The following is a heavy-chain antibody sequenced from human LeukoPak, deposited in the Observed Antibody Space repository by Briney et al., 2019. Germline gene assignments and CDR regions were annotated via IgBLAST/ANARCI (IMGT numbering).Heavy chain of an antibody. Sequence: TGGSLRLSCAASGFTFSSHLMHWVRQAPGKGLEWVAVIWYDGSNKYYADSVKGRFTISRDNSKNTLYLQMNSLRAEDTAVYYCARDLNPIVGAIDYWGQGTLVTVSS. D-gene: IGHD1-26*01. CDR2: IWYDGSNK. CDR3: ARDLNPIVGAIDY. J-gene: IGHJ4*02. V-gene: IGHV3-33*08. CDR1: GFTFSSHL.